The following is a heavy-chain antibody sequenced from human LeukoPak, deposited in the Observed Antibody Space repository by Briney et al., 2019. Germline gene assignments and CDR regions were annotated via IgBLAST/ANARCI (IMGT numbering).Heavy chain of an antibody. CDR1: GGSISDRSYY. J-gene: IGHJ5*02. Sequence: SETLSLTCTVSGGSISDRSYYWAWIRQPPGKGLEWIGSDDYSGATYYNPSLKSRVTISVDTSKNQMSLKLYSVTAADSAVYYCASEIRTCYYGSGSHPETNWFDTWGQGTLVTVSS. CDR3: ASEIRTCYYGSGSHPETNWFDT. D-gene: IGHD3-10*01. V-gene: IGHV4-39*01. CDR2: DDYSGAT.